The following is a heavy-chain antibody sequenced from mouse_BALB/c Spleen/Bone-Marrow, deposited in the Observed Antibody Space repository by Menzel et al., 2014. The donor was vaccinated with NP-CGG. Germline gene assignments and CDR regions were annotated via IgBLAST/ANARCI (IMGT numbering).Heavy chain of an antibody. CDR3: ARWGIMYYYGSSPCAMDY. D-gene: IGHD1-1*01. V-gene: IGHV1-14*01. CDR2: INPYNDGT. Sequence: EVQLQQSGPELVKPGASVKMSCKASGYTFTSYVMHWVKQKPGQGLEWIGYINPYNDGTKYDEKFKGKATLTSDKSSSTAYMELSSLTSEDSEVYYCARWGIMYYYGSSPCAMDYWGQGTSVTVSS. CDR1: GYTFTSYV. J-gene: IGHJ4*01.